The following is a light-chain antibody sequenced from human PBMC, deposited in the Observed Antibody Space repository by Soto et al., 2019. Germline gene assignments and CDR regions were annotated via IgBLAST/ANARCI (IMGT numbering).Light chain of an antibody. CDR1: QCIGEW. CDR2: AAS. CDR3: QQYDSYSYT. J-gene: IGKJ2*01. V-gene: IGKV1-5*03. Sequence: DRVTITCRATQCIGEWLAWFQQKPGKAPKLLIFAASTLESGVPPRFSGSGSGTDFTLTISSLQPDDFATYFCQQYDSYSYTFGQGTKLEIK.